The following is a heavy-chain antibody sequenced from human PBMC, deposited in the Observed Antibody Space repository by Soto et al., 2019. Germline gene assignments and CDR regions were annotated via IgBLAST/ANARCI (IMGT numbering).Heavy chain of an antibody. CDR3: ARGLLGYCSGGSCFHYGMDV. V-gene: IGHV4-30-4*01. D-gene: IGHD2-15*01. CDR2: IYYSGST. Sequence: QVQLQESGPGLVKPSQTLSLTCTVSGGSISSGDYYWSWIRQPPGKGLEWIGYIYYSGSTYYNPSLKSRVTISVDTSKNQFSLKLSSVTAADTAVYYCARGLLGYCSGGSCFHYGMDVWGQGTTVTVSS. J-gene: IGHJ6*02. CDR1: GGSISSGDYY.